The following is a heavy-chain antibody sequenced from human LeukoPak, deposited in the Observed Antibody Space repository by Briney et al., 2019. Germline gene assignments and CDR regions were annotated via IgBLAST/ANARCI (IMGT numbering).Heavy chain of an antibody. J-gene: IGHJ4*02. CDR3: AKDRASSGATYYFDY. V-gene: IGHV3-30*18. CDR1: GFLFSAYG. CDR2: ISYDGSNK. Sequence: GRSLRLSCAASGFLFSAYGMHWVRQAPGKGLEWVAVISYDGSNKYYADSVKGRFTISRDNSKNTLYLQMNSLRAEDTAVYYCAKDRASSGATYYFDYWGQGTLVTVSS. D-gene: IGHD3-22*01.